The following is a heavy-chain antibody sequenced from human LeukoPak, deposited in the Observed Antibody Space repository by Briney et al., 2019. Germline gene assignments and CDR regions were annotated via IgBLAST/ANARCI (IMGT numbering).Heavy chain of an antibody. V-gene: IGHV4-34*01. J-gene: IGHJ5*02. CDR1: GGPFSAYY. CDR3: APRGDIEHSYVYGKWFDP. CDR2: INHSGSS. Sequence: SETLSLTCAVYGGPFSAYYWTWIREPPGKGLEWIGEINHSGSSNYNSSLRSRVTISVDTSYKQFSLRLSSVTAADTAVYYCAPRGDIEHSYVYGKWFDPWGQGTRVTVSS. D-gene: IGHD5-18*01.